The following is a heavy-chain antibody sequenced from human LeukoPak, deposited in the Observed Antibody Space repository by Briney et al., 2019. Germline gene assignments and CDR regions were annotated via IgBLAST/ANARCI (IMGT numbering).Heavy chain of an antibody. Sequence: GGSLTHSCAASGFTYRSCSMNWVRHAPGKGVVWVRHIRSSNSTIDYEDSVKGRFTISRDNTKNSLYLQMNSVEAEGTAVYYCARQTNTAMGYYYYYYMDVWGKGTTVTISS. V-gene: IGHV3-48*04. CDR1: GFTYRSCS. D-gene: IGHD5-18*01. CDR2: IRSSNSTI. J-gene: IGHJ6*03. CDR3: ARQTNTAMGYYYYYYMDV.